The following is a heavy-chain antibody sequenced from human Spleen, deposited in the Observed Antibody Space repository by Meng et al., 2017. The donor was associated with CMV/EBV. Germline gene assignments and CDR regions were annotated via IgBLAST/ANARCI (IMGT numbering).Heavy chain of an antibody. CDR2: INPKSGGT. CDR3: SSHYFDSDNTNDVFDI. V-gene: IGHV1-2*02. D-gene: IGHD3-22*01. CDR1: RYTFTEYH. J-gene: IGHJ3*02. Sequence: ASVKVSCKASRYTFTEYHMHWVRQAPGQGLEWMGWINPKSGGTNYAQKFQGRVTMTRDTSINTAYLEFRSLRSDDTAVYYCSSHYFDSDNTNDVFDIWGQGTMVTVSS.